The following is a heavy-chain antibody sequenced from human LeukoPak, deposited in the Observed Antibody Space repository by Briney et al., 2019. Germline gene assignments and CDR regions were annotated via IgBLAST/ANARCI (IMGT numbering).Heavy chain of an antibody. CDR1: GYSFTSYY. CDR3: ARDRDRTQYYFDY. V-gene: IGHV1-46*01. CDR2: INPSDGST. J-gene: IGHJ4*02. D-gene: IGHD1-14*01. Sequence: ASVKVSCKASGYSFTSYYVHWVRQAPGQGLEWMGIINPSDGSTSYAQKFQGRVTMTRDTSTSTVYMELRSLRSEDTAVYYCARDRDRTQYYFDYWGQGTLVTVSS.